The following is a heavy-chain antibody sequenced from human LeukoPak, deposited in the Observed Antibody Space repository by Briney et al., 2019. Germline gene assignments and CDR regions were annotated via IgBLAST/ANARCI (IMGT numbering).Heavy chain of an antibody. Sequence: PGGSLRLSCAASGFTFSSYAMSWVRQAPGKGLEWVSAISGSGGSTYYADSVKGRFTISRDNSKNTLYLQMNSLRAEDTAVYYCARGFYSCSWYYFDYWGQGTLVTVSS. J-gene: IGHJ4*02. V-gene: IGHV3-23*01. D-gene: IGHD6-13*01. CDR2: ISGSGGST. CDR1: GFTFSSYA. CDR3: ARGFYSCSWYYFDY.